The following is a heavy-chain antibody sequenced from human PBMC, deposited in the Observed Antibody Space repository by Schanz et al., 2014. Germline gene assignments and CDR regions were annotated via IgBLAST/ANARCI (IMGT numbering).Heavy chain of an antibody. V-gene: IGHV3-23*04. CDR2: ISGSGGST. J-gene: IGHJ6*03. Sequence: VQLVESGGGLVQPGGSLRLSCAASGFTFSTYAMSWVRQAPGKGLEWVSAISGSGGSTYYADSVKGRFTVSRDNARNSLYLHMNTLGAEDTAVYYCARDGDRFYRNYYMDVWGKGTTVTVSS. CDR3: ARDGDRFYRNYYMDV. CDR1: GFTFSTYA. D-gene: IGHD4-17*01.